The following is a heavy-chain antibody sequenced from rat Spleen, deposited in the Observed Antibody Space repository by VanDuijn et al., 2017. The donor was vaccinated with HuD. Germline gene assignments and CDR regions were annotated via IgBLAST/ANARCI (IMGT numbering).Heavy chain of an antibody. Sequence: EVQLVESGGGLVQPGRSLKLSCVASGFTFNNYWMTWIRQAPGKGLEWVASITNAAGKVHYPDSVKGRFTISRDNAKSSLYLQMDSLRSEDTATYYCTTGDYGYTRLFVYWGPGTLVTVSS. D-gene: IGHD1-9*01. J-gene: IGHJ3*01. CDR3: TTGDYGYTRLFVY. V-gene: IGHV5-31*01. CDR1: GFTFNNYW. CDR2: ITNAAGKV.